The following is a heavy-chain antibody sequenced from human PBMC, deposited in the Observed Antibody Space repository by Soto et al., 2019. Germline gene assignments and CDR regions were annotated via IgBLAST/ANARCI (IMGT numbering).Heavy chain of an antibody. V-gene: IGHV4-34*01. CDR1: GGFLSESY. Sequence: SETLSLTCAVYGGFLSESYWTWIRQPPGKGLEWIGEINHVGGTNYNPSLKSRVTMSVDTSQNQFSLWLISVTAADTAMYFCVRIRYQLPSSVLWLDPWGQGPPVTVSS. D-gene: IGHD3-16*01. CDR2: INHVGGT. J-gene: IGHJ5*02. CDR3: VRIRYQLPSSVLWLDP.